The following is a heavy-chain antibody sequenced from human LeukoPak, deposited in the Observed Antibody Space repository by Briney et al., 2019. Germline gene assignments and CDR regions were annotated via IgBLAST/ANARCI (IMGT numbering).Heavy chain of an antibody. D-gene: IGHD6-13*01. Sequence: GGSLRLSCAASGFTFGSYAMSWVRQAPGKGLEWVTAISGSGGSTYYADSVKGRFTISRDNSKNTLYLQMNSLRAEDTAVYYCAKNPRSYSSSSNWFDPWGQGTLVTVSS. CDR3: AKNPRSYSSSSNWFDP. V-gene: IGHV3-23*01. J-gene: IGHJ5*02. CDR2: ISGSGGST. CDR1: GFTFGSYA.